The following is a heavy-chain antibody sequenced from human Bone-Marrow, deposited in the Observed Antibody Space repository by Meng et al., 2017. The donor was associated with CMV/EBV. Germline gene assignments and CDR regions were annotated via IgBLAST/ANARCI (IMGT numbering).Heavy chain of an antibody. D-gene: IGHD3-10*01. J-gene: IGHJ5*02. CDR3: ARPVRGVISSAWFDP. Sequence: SGGSSSSSNWWSWVRPPPGKGLEWIGEIYHSGSTNYNPSLKSRVTISVDKSKNQFSLKLSSVTAADTAVYYCARPVRGVISSAWFDPWGQGTLVTVSS. V-gene: IGHV4-4*02. CDR2: IYHSGST. CDR1: GGSSSSSNW.